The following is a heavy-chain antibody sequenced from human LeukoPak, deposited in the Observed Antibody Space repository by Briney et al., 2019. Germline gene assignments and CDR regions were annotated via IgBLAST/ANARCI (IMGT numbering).Heavy chain of an antibody. V-gene: IGHV4-39*07. CDR3: ARGTGNYYYYYMDV. D-gene: IGHD1-14*01. Sequence: SETPSLTCTVSGGSISSSSYYWGWIRQPPGKGLEWIGSIYYSGSIYYNPSLKSRVTISVDTSKNQCSLKLSSVTAADTAVYYCARGTGNYYYYYMDVWGKGTTVTVSS. J-gene: IGHJ6*03. CDR1: GGSISSSSYY. CDR2: IYYSGSI.